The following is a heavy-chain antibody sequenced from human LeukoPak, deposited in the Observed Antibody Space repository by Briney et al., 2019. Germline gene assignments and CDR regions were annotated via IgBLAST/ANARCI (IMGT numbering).Heavy chain of an antibody. CDR1: GHFISSGYY. J-gene: IGHJ6*03. V-gene: IGHV4-38-2*02. CDR3: ARQGGSSSPYYYYYMDV. CDR2: MYHSGST. D-gene: IGHD6-13*01. Sequence: SEPLSLPCTVSGHFISSGYYWGRFRQPPGTGLEWIGCMYHSGSTYYNPSLKSRVTIPVDTYKHPVSPKLRPVTPAHTAGYYRARQGGSSSPYYYYYMDVWGKGTTVTVSS.